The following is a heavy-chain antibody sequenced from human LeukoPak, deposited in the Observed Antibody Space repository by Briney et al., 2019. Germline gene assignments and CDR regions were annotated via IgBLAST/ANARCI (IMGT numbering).Heavy chain of an antibody. D-gene: IGHD5-18*01. CDR1: GFTFSSYG. CDR3: AKDPDDTAMVYFDY. Sequence: PGGSLRLSCAASGFTFSSYGMHWVRQAPGKGLEWVAFIRYDGSNKYYADSVKGRFTISRDNSKNTLYLQMNSLRAEDTAVYYCAKDPDDTAMVYFDYWGQGTLVTVSS. V-gene: IGHV3-30*02. CDR2: IRYDGSNK. J-gene: IGHJ4*02.